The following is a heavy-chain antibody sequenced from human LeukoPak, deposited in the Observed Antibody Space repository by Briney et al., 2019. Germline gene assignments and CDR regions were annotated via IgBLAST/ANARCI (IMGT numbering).Heavy chain of an antibody. CDR3: AKSGYDFWSGYSD. V-gene: IGHV3-23*01. D-gene: IGHD3-3*01. J-gene: IGHJ4*02. CDR1: GFTFSSYW. CDR2: ISGSGGSA. Sequence: GGSLRLSCAASGFTFSSYWMNWARQAPGKGLEWVSGISGSGGSAYYADSVKGRFTISRDNSKNSLYLQMNSLRVDDTAVYYCAKSGYDFWSGYSDWGQGTLVTVSS.